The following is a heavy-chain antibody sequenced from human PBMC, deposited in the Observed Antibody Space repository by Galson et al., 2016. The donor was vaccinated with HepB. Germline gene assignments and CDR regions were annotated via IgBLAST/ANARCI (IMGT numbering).Heavy chain of an antibody. CDR1: GFSLRTSGAG. CDR3: AHSVAQHGGDGCCASAGWFDP. V-gene: IGHV2-5*02. J-gene: IGHJ5*02. D-gene: IGHD2-21*01. CDR2: IYWDEDK. Sequence: PALVKPTQTLTLTCTFSGFSLRTSGAGVGWIRQPPGKALEWLALIYWDEDKRYSPSLKSRLTITKDTSKNQVVLTMTNMDPVDTATYFCAHSVAQHGGDGCCASAGWFDPWGQGTLVTVSS.